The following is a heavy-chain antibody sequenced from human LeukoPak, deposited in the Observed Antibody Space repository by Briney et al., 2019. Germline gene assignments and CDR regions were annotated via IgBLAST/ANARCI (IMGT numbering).Heavy chain of an antibody. Sequence: SVKVSCKASRGTFSSYAISWVRQAPGQGLEWMGRIIPILGIANYAQKFQGRVTITADKSTSTAYMELSSLRSEDTAVYYCARVPPYYYDSSGYYLYAFDYWGQGTLVTVSS. CDR2: IIPILGIA. CDR1: RGTFSSYA. CDR3: ARVPPYYYDSSGYYLYAFDY. J-gene: IGHJ4*02. V-gene: IGHV1-69*04. D-gene: IGHD3-22*01.